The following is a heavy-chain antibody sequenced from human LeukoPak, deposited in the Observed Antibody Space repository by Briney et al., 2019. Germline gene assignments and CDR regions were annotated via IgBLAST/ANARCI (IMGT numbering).Heavy chain of an antibody. Sequence: PGGSLRLSCEASGSGFTFGNFALSWVRQAPGKGLEWVSGISGSGYYTYYADSVKGRFTISRDNSKNTLYIQMNSPRAEDTAVYYCAKDGSWGDYYFYFYMDVWGTGTTVTVSS. J-gene: IGHJ6*03. V-gene: IGHV3-23*01. CDR1: GSGFTFGNFA. CDR3: AKDGSWGDYYFYFYMDV. D-gene: IGHD3-16*01. CDR2: ISGSGYYT.